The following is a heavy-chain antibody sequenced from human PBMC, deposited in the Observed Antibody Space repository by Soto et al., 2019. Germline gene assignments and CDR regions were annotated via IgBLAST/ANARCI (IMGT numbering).Heavy chain of an antibody. Sequence: ASVKVSCKASGYTFTSYGISWVRQAPGQGLEWMGWISAYNGNTNYAQRLQGRVTMTTDTSTSTAYMELRSLRSDDTAVYYCARGGSSWTLYYCYGMDVWGQGTTVTVSS. CDR2: ISAYNGNT. CDR1: GYTFTSYG. D-gene: IGHD6-13*01. V-gene: IGHV1-18*01. J-gene: IGHJ6*02. CDR3: ARGGSSWTLYYCYGMDV.